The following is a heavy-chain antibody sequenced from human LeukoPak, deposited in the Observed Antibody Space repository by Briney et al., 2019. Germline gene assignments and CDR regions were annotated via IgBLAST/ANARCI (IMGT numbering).Heavy chain of an antibody. CDR1: GGSFSGYY. Sequence: SETLSLTCAGYGGSFSGYYWSWIRQPPGKGLEWIGEINHSGSTNYNPSLKSRVTISVDTSKNQFSLKLSSVTAADTAVYYCARRRFGGWAFDYWGQGTLVTVSS. D-gene: IGHD6-19*01. J-gene: IGHJ4*02. CDR2: INHSGST. CDR3: ARRRFGGWAFDY. V-gene: IGHV4-34*01.